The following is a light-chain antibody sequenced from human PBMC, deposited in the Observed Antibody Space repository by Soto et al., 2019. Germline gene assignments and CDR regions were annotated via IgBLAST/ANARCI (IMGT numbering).Light chain of an antibody. V-gene: IGKV3-15*01. CDR3: QQYNRWPHTYT. J-gene: IGKJ2*01. CDR2: GAS. Sequence: EIVMTQSPATLSVSPGERATLSCRASQSVSSNLAWYPQNPGQAPRLLIYGASTRATDIPDRVSGSGSGTGFTLTISSLQSEDFAGYYCQQYNRWPHTYTFGQGTKLEI. CDR1: QSVSSN.